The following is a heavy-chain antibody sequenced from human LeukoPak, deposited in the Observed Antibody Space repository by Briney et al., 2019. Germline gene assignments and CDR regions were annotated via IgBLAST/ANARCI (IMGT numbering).Heavy chain of an antibody. V-gene: IGHV3-53*01. CDR1: GFTVSSNY. CDR3: ARDVGMATTY. J-gene: IGHJ4*02. Sequence: GGSLRLSCAASGFTVSSNYMSWVRQAPGKGLEWVSVIYSGGSTYYAASVKGRFTISRDNSKNTLYLQVNSLRAEDTAVYYCARDVGMATTYWGQGTLVTVSS. D-gene: IGHD5-24*01. CDR2: IYSGGST.